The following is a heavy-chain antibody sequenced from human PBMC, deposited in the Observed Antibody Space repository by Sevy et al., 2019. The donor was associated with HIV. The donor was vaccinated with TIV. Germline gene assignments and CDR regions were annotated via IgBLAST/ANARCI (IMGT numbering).Heavy chain of an antibody. V-gene: IGHV3-30*18. Sequence: GGSLRLSCAASGFTFSSYGMHWVRQAPGKGLEWVAVISYDGSNKYYADSVKGRFTISRDNSKNTLYLQMNSLRAEDTALYYCAKDLYYYDSSSRGAFDIWGQGTMVTVSS. J-gene: IGHJ3*02. CDR1: GFTFSSYG. CDR3: AKDLYYYDSSSRGAFDI. D-gene: IGHD3-22*01. CDR2: ISYDGSNK.